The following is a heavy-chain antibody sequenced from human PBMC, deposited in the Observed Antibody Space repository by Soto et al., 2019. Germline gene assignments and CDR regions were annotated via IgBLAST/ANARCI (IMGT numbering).Heavy chain of an antibody. CDR3: AKGRDGYNTAPFDY. CDR2: ISGSGGST. D-gene: IGHD5-12*01. J-gene: IGHJ4*02. CDR1: GFTFSSYA. Sequence: GSLRLSCAASGFTFSSYAMSWVRQAPGKGLEWVSAISGSGGSTYYADPVKGRFTISRDNSKNTLYLQMNSLRAEDTAVYYCAKGRDGYNTAPFDYWGQGTLVTVSS. V-gene: IGHV3-23*01.